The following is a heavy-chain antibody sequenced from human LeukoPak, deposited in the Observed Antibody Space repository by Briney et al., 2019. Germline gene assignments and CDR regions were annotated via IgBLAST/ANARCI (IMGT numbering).Heavy chain of an antibody. D-gene: IGHD3-3*01. CDR2: IKTDGSST. CDR3: ATYTSFGMDTMQDY. J-gene: IGHJ4*02. Sequence: GGSLRLSCAASGFTFSSYWMHWVRQAPGKGLEWVSRIKTDGSSTSYADSVKGRFTISRDNAKNTLYLQMSSLRAEDTAVYYCATYTSFGMDTMQDYWGQGTLVTVSS. CDR1: GFTFSSYW. V-gene: IGHV3-74*01.